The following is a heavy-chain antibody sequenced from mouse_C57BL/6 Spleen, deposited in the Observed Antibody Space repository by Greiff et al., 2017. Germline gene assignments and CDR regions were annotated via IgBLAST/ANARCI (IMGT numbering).Heavy chain of an antibody. CDR2: LIPTYGTT. J-gene: IGHJ1*03. CDR1: GYSFTDYN. V-gene: IGHV1-39*01. D-gene: IGHD1-1*01. Sequence: EVQLQESGPELVKPGASVKLSCKASGYSFTDYNMNWVKQSNGKSLEWIGVLIPTYGTTSYNQKFKGKATLTVDQSASKAYMQLNNLTSEDSAVYYWEALDYGSRDWYFDVWGTGTTVTGSS. CDR3: EALDYGSRDWYFDV.